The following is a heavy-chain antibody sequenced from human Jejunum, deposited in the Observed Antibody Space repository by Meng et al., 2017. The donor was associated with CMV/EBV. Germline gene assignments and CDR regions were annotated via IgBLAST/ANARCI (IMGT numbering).Heavy chain of an antibody. CDR2: TRNKANSYTI. CDR3: ARLSGNYLHY. J-gene: IGHJ4*02. Sequence: CAASGFTFSDYYMDWVRQAPGKGLEWVGSTRNKANSYTIEYAASVKGRFTISRDDSKNSLYLQMNSLKTEDTAVYYCARLSGNYLHYWGQGNLVTVSS. D-gene: IGHD1-26*01. V-gene: IGHV3-72*01. CDR1: GFTFSDYY.